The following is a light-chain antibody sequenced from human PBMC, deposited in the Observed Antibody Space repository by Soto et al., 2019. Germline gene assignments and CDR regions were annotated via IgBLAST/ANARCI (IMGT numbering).Light chain of an antibody. CDR2: EVS. CDR3: SSYRSSNTKV. Sequence: QSALTQPASVSGSPGQSITISCTGTSSDVGGYNYVSWYQQHPGKAPNLMIYEVSNRPSGVSNRFSGSKSGNTASLTISGLQAEDEADYYCSSYRSSNTKVFGTGTKLTVL. J-gene: IGLJ1*01. V-gene: IGLV2-14*01. CDR1: SSDVGGYNY.